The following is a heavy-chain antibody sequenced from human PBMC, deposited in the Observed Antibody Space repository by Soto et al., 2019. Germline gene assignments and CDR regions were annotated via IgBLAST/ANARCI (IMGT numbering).Heavy chain of an antibody. CDR2: IIPIFGTA. D-gene: IGHD3-22*01. J-gene: IGHJ5*02. V-gene: IGHV1-69*12. CDR1: GGTFSSYA. CDR3: ARERGTSSGYYPYWFEP. Sequence: QVQLVQSGAEVKKPGSSVKVSCKASGGTFSSYAITWVRQAPGQGLEWMGGIIPIFGTANYAQKFQGRVTITADESTSTAYMELSTLRSEDRDVYYCARERGTSSGYYPYWFEPWGQGTLVTVSS.